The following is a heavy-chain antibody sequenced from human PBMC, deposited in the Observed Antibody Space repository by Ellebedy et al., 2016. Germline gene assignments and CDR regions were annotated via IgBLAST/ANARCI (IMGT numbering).Heavy chain of an antibody. CDR1: GGSISSYY. V-gene: IGHV4-59*12. CDR3: ARGVHGDYGY. J-gene: IGHJ4*02. CDR2: IYYSGST. D-gene: IGHD4-17*01. Sequence: SETLSLXCTVSGGSISSYYWSWIRQPPGKGLEWIGYIYYSGSTNYNPSLKSRVTISVDTSKNQFSLKLSSVTAADTAVYYCARGVHGDYGYWGQGTLVTVSS.